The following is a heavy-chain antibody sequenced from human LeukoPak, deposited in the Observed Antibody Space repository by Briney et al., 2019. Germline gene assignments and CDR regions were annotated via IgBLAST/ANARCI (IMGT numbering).Heavy chain of an antibody. V-gene: IGHV3-23*01. CDR3: ARDPFHGIYDQTGRGHDSSGYYYTFFDY. J-gene: IGHJ4*02. D-gene: IGHD3-22*01. CDR1: GFTFSSYG. Sequence: GGSLRLSCAASGFTFSSYGMNWVRQAPGKGLEWVSAISGSGGSTYYADSVKGWFTISRDNSKNTLYLQMNSLRAEDTAVYYCARDPFHGIYDQTGRGHDSSGYYYTFFDYWGQGTLVTVSS. CDR2: ISGSGGST.